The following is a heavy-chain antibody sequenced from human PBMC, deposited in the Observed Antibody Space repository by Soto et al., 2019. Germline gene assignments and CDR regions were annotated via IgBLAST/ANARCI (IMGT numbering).Heavy chain of an antibody. V-gene: IGHV1-8*01. CDR1: GHTFTNLD. Sequence: QVQLVQSGAEVKKPGASVKVSCKASGHTFTNLDINWVRQATGQGLEWMGWMNPNSDTGYAQKFQGRVTMTRDTSTSTVYMELSSLRSEDTAVYYCARYQEAAAFTSWGQGTPVTVSS. D-gene: IGHD6-13*01. J-gene: IGHJ5*02. CDR3: ARYQEAAAFTS. CDR2: MNPNSDT.